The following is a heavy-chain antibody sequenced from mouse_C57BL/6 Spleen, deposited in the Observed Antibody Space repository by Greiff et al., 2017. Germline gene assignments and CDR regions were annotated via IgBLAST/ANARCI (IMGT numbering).Heavy chain of an antibody. CDR1: GFNIKDYY. CDR3: ARSCDYDDAWFAY. Sequence: EVQLQQSGAELVKPGASVKLSCTASGFNIKDYYMHWVKQRTEQGLEWIGRIDPEDGETKYAPKFQGKATITADTSSNTADLQLSSLTSEDTAVYYCARSCDYDDAWFAYWGQGTLVTVSA. J-gene: IGHJ3*01. D-gene: IGHD2-4*01. V-gene: IGHV14-2*01. CDR2: IDPEDGET.